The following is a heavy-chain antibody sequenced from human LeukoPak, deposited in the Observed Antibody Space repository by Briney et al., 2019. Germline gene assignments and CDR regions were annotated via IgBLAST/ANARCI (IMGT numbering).Heavy chain of an antibody. CDR2: LSWNGATV. Sequence: GRSLRLSCAASGFTFDDYAMHWVRQAPRKGLEWVSGLSWNGATVGYADSVKGRFTISRDNTKNSLYLQMSSLKTEDTALYYCAKDIGIALRGATFENWGQGTLVTVSS. CDR3: AKDIGIALRGATFEN. V-gene: IGHV3-9*01. D-gene: IGHD3-10*01. J-gene: IGHJ4*02. CDR1: GFTFDDYA.